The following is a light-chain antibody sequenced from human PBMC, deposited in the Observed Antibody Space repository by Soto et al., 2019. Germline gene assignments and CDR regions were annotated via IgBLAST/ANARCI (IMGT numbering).Light chain of an antibody. CDR2: DAS. Sequence: EIVLTQSPATLSLSPGERATLSCRASQSVGRSLAWFQQRPGRAPRLLIYDASNRATGIPARFSGSGSGTDFTLTISRLEPEDFAVYYCLQRSDWRTFGRGTKVDIK. J-gene: IGKJ1*01. V-gene: IGKV3-11*01. CDR1: QSVGRS. CDR3: LQRSDWRT.